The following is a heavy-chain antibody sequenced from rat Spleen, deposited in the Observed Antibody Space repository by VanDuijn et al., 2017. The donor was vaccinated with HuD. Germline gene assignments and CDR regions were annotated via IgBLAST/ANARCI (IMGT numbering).Heavy chain of an antibody. Sequence: EVQLVESGGGLVQPGNSLKLSCAASGFTFSDYAMAWVRQPPKKGLEWVATIIYDGSSTYYRDSVKGRFTISRDNAKSTLYLQMDSLRSEDTATYYCATYKFYVAPFDYWGQGVMVTVSS. CDR1: GFTFSDYA. CDR2: IIYDGSST. J-gene: IGHJ2*01. CDR3: ATYKFYVAPFDY. D-gene: IGHD3-8*01. V-gene: IGHV5S10*01.